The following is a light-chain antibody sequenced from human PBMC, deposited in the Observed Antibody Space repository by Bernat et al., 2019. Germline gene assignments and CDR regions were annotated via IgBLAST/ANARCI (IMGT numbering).Light chain of an antibody. J-gene: IGLJ2*01. Sequence: QAGLTQPPSVSRDLRQSATLSCTGNNNNVGRRGATWLQQHQGHPPKPLSFRDNNRPSGISERFSASRSGNTASLTITGLQPEDEADYYCAAWDSSLSAWVFGGGTKLAVL. CDR3: AAWDSSLSAWV. CDR1: NNNVGRRG. CDR2: RDN. V-gene: IGLV10-54*04.